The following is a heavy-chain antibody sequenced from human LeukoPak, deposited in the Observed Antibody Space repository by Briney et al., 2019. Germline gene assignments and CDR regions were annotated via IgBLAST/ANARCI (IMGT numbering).Heavy chain of an antibody. V-gene: IGHV1-2*02. CDR1: GYTFTGYY. CDR2: INPNSGGT. Sequence: GASVKVSCKASGYTFTGYYMHWVRQAPGQGLEWIGWINPNSGGTNYAQKFQGRVTMTRDTSISTAYMELSRLRSDDTAVYYCASSMVRGPNPPGYWGQGTLVTVSS. J-gene: IGHJ4*02. CDR3: ASSMVRGPNPPGY. D-gene: IGHD3-10*01.